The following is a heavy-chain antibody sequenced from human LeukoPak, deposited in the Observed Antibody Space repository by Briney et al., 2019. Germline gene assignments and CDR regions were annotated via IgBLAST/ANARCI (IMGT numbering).Heavy chain of an antibody. CDR2: INPSGGST. CDR1: GYTFTSYY. D-gene: IGHD3-22*01. Sequence: GASVKVSCKASGYTFTSYYMHWVRQAPGQGLEWMGIINPSGGSTSYAQKFQGRVTITRDTSTSTVYMELSSLRSEDTAVYYCARSYYYDSSGYRTYDAFDIWGQGTMVTVSS. V-gene: IGHV1-46*01. J-gene: IGHJ3*02. CDR3: ARSYYYDSSGYRTYDAFDI.